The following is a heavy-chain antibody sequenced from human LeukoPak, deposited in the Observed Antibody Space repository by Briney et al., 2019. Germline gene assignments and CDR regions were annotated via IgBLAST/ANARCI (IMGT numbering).Heavy chain of an antibody. CDR3: ARGVGQQRSPGGYYYYGMDV. Sequence: ASVKVSCKASGYTFTSYYMHWVRQAPGQGLEWMGIINPSGGSTSYAQKFQGRVTMTRGTSTSTVYMELSSLRSEDTAVYYCARGVGQQRSPGGYYYYGMDVWGQGTTVTVSS. V-gene: IGHV1-46*01. J-gene: IGHJ6*02. D-gene: IGHD6-13*01. CDR2: INPSGGST. CDR1: GYTFTSYY.